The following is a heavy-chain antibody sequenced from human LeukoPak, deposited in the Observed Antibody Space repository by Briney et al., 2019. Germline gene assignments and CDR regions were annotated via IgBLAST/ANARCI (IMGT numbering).Heavy chain of an antibody. CDR3: ARGLTGRGSWYYYYYMDV. Sequence: PSETLSLTCAVYGGSFSGYYWSWIRQPPGKGLEWIGEINHSGSTNYNPSLKSRVTMSVDTSKNQFSLKLSSVTAADTAVYYCARGLTGRGSWYYYYYMDVWGKGTTVTVSS. CDR1: GGSFSGYY. D-gene: IGHD1-20*01. J-gene: IGHJ6*03. V-gene: IGHV4-34*01. CDR2: INHSGST.